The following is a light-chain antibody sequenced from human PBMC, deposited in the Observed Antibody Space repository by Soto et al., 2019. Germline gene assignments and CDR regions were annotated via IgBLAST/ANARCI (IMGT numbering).Light chain of an antibody. CDR2: GAS. CDR3: QQYNNWLAIT. CDR1: QSVSSN. V-gene: IGKV3-15*01. Sequence: EIMMTQSPATLSVSPGEGVTLSCRASQSVSSNLAWYQQKPGQVPRLLIYGASTRATGIPARFSGSGSGTEFTLTISSLRSEDFAVYYCQQYNNWLAITFGQGTRLDIK. J-gene: IGKJ5*01.